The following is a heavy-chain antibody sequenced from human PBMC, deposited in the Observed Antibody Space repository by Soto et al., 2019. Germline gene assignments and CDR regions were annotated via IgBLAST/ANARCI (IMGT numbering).Heavy chain of an antibody. J-gene: IGHJ4*02. CDR1: GDTFSSNS. CDR2: IIPMLGII. V-gene: IGHV1-69*02. D-gene: IGHD2-15*01. Sequence: QGHLVQSGTEVKKPGSSVKVSCKASGDTFSSNSINWVRQAPGQGLEWMGRIIPMLGIINYAQKFQGRVRSSADKSTTTVYMELSSLTSEDTAVYYCARGISEYCSGSTCYSYYFDHWGPGTLVTVSS. CDR3: ARGISEYCSGSTCYSYYFDH.